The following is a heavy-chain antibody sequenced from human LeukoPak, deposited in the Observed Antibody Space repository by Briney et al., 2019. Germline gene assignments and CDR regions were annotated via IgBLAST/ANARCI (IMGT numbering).Heavy chain of an antibody. CDR2: ITYNGGKT. D-gene: IGHD3-3*01. CDR3: VTYDFWSGNLLFFDS. V-gene: IGHV3-64D*09. J-gene: IGHJ4*02. Sequence: PGGSLRLSCSASGFTFSSYTMHWVRQAPGKGLEYVSAITYNGGKTYYADSLKGRFTISRDNSKNTLYLQMSSLRAEDTAVYYCVTYDFWSGNLLFFDSWGQGTLVTVSS. CDR1: GFTFSSYT.